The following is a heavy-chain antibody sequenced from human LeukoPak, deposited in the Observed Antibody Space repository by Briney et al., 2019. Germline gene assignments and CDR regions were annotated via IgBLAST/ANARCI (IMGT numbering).Heavy chain of an antibody. D-gene: IGHD6-13*01. J-gene: IGHJ4*02. CDR2: IYYSGST. CDR1: GGSISSGGYY. Sequence: PSETLSLTCTVSGGSISSGGYYWSWIRQHPGKGLEWIGYIYYSGSTYYNPSLKSRVTISVDTSKNQFSLKLSSVTAADTAVYYCARAPELAAAGTRGSFDYWGQGTLVTVSS. V-gene: IGHV4-31*03. CDR3: ARAPELAAAGTRGSFDY.